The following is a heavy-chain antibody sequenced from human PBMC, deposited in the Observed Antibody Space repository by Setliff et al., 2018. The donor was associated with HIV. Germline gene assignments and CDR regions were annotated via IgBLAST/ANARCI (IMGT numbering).Heavy chain of an antibody. Sequence: SETLSLTCAVYGGSLSGYHWSWIRQSPEKGLEWIGEIYHSGITYYNASLKSRVSISVDTSKNQFSVKLNSVTAADTAVYYCARSISLLRGPLGDVFDIWGQGTMVTVSS. CDR3: ARSISLLRGPLGDVFDI. J-gene: IGHJ3*02. CDR2: IYHSGIT. CDR1: GGSLSGYH. V-gene: IGHV4-34*01. D-gene: IGHD3-10*01.